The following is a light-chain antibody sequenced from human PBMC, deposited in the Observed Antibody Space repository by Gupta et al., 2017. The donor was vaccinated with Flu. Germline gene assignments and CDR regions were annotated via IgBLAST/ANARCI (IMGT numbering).Light chain of an antibody. CDR1: ALLKQF. CDR3: QSADIGGTSWV. CDR2: KDS. Sequence: SSELTQPPSVSVSPGETARTTCSGDALLKQFTYWYQQKAGPAPVLVIYKDSERPSGIPERFSGSSSGTIDTLSISGVQAEDEADYYCQSADIGGTSWVFGGGTKLTVL. V-gene: IGLV3-25*03. J-gene: IGLJ2*01.